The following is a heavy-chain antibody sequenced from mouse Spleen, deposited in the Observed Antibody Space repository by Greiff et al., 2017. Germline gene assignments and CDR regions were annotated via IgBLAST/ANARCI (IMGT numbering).Heavy chain of an antibody. Sequence: QVHVKQPGAELVKPGASVKLSCKASGYTFTSYWMHWVKQRPGRGLEWIGRIDPNSGGTKYNEKFKSKATLTVDKPSSTAYMQLSSLTSEDSAVYYCASPSNWSYAMDYWGQGTSVTVSS. D-gene: IGHD4-1*01. J-gene: IGHJ4*01. CDR2: IDPNSGGT. CDR3: ASPSNWSYAMDY. V-gene: IGHV1-72*01. CDR1: GYTFTSYW.